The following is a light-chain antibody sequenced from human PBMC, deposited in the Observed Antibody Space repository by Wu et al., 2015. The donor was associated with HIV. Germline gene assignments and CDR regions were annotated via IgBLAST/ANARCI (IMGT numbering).Light chain of an antibody. V-gene: IGKV3-20*01. J-gene: IGKJ5*01. Sequence: ELVLTQSPGTLSLSPGGRATLSCRASQTVNSNFLSWYQHKPGQAPRLLIFDASSRATGIPDRFSGSGSGTEFSLTISRLEPEDFAVYYCQQYGTSPITFGQGTRLEN. CDR2: DAS. CDR1: QTVNSNF. CDR3: QQYGTSPIT.